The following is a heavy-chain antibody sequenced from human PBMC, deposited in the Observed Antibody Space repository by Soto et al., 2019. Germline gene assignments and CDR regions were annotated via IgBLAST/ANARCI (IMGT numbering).Heavy chain of an antibody. CDR1: GYSFTSYW. V-gene: IGHV5-51*01. J-gene: IGHJ6*02. CDR2: IYPGDSDT. CDR3: ARRSTVIPPYHYGMDV. Sequence: PGESLKISCKGSGYSFTSYWIGWVRQMPGKGLEWMGIIYPGDSDTRYSPSFQGQVTISADKSISTAYLQWSSLKASDTAMYYCARRSTVIPPYHYGMDVWGQGTTVTVSS. D-gene: IGHD4-17*01.